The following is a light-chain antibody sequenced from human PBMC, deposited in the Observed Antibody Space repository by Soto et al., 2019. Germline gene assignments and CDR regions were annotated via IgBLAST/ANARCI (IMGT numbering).Light chain of an antibody. CDR3: QPSYSTPQT. J-gene: IGKJ1*01. CDR1: QSISNH. Sequence: DIQMTQSPSSLSASVGDRVTITCRASQSISNHLNWYQQKPGKAPKLLIYSASNLQSGVPSRFSGGGSGTDFTLTIISLQPEDFATYYCQPSYSTPQTFGQGTKVEI. CDR2: SAS. V-gene: IGKV1-39*01.